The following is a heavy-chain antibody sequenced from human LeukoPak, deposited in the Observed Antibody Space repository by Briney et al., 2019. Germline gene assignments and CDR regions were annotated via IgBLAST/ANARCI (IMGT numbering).Heavy chain of an antibody. CDR3: ARAPSGVSFDY. D-gene: IGHD1-26*01. Sequence: SETLSLTWTVSGGTISTSSYYFAWIRQPPGKGLEWIGSVYYSGSTYYHPSLKSRVTISIDTSKNQFSLNLNSVTAADTAVYYCARAPSGVSFDYWGQGTLVTVSS. CDR2: VYYSGST. CDR1: GGTISTSSYY. V-gene: IGHV4-39*07. J-gene: IGHJ4*02.